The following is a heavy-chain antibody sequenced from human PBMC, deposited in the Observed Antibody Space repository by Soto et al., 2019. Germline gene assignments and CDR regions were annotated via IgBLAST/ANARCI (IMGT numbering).Heavy chain of an antibody. CDR2: VSAYNGNT. V-gene: IGHV1-18*01. J-gene: IGHJ4*02. D-gene: IGHD3-16*02. CDR1: GYTFNSYG. CDR3: ARSLITYDYIWGSYLNSKIDQ. Sequence: QVQLVQSGAEVKNPGASVKVSCKASGYTFNSYGINWVRQAPGQGLEWVGWVSAYNGNTNYAQKLQGRVTMTTDTATRTAYMDLRSLRSDDTAVYYCARSLITYDYIWGSYLNSKIDQWGQGTLVTVSS.